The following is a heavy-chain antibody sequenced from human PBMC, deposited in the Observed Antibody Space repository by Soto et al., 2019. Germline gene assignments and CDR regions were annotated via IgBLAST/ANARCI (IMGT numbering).Heavy chain of an antibody. CDR2: VIPIFGTA. D-gene: IGHD5-12*01. CDR3: VRPQGERWLQFSYYGMDV. Sequence: SSVKVSCKAFGGTFSSYAISWVRQAPGQGLEWMGGVIPIFGTANYAQKFQGRVTITADETTSTAHMELSSLRPEDTGLYYWVRPQGERWLQFSYYGMDVWGHGTTVTVSS. J-gene: IGHJ6*02. CDR1: GGTFSSYA. V-gene: IGHV1-69*01.